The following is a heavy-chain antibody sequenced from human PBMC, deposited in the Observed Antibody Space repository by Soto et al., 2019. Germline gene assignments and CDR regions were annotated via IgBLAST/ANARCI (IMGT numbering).Heavy chain of an antibody. CDR1: RFTFSTYE. J-gene: IGHJ4*02. Sequence: GGSLRLSCAASRFTFSTYEMHWVRQAPGKGLEGVSCISSSGSSVYYADSVKGRFTISRDNSRNSLYLQMNSLRDEDTALYYCVRYCSSTLCNGVATRTFDYWGQGALVTVSS. V-gene: IGHV3-48*03. D-gene: IGHD5-12*01. CDR2: ISSSGSSV. CDR3: VRYCSSTLCNGVATRTFDY.